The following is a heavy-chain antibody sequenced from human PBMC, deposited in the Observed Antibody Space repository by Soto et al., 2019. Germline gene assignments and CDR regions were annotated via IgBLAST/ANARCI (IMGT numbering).Heavy chain of an antibody. Sequence: QVQLVQSGAEVKKPGSSVKVSCKGSGGFNSYSISWVRQAPGQGLEWMGGIIPIFATPTYAQKFQGRVTITVDKSTSTAYMELSRLTSEDPAVYYCARGGPVIIPAASNWFDPWGQGTLVSVSS. CDR2: IIPIFATP. CDR1: GGFNSYS. CDR3: ARGGPVIIPAASNWFDP. J-gene: IGHJ5*02. D-gene: IGHD2-2*01. V-gene: IGHV1-69*06.